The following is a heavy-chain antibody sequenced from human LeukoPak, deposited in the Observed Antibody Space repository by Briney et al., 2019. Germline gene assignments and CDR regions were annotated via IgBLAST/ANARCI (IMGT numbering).Heavy chain of an antibody. CDR1: GLTLSDYY. J-gene: IGHJ4*02. V-gene: IGHV3-23*01. CDR2: VSTNGDVT. Sequence: PGGSLRLSCAASGLTLSDYYMTWIRQAPGMGLEWVSVVSTNGDVTFYADSVKGRFTISRDNSKNTLFLQMNSLRAEDTAVYYCAKLSLSGRSQSADYWGQGTLVTVSS. CDR3: AKLSLSGRSQSADY. D-gene: IGHD3-10*01.